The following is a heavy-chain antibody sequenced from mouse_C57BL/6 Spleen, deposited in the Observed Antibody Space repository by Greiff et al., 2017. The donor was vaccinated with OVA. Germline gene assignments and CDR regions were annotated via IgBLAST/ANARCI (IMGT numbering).Heavy chain of an antibody. Sequence: EVKLVESGGGLVKPGGSLKLSCAASGFTFSSYTMSWVRPTPEKRLEWVATISGGGGHTYYPDSVKGRFTIYRDNAKNTLYLQMSSLWSEDTALYYCARHEPLTVYYFDYWGQGTTLTVSS. D-gene: IGHD1-1*01. CDR2: ISGGGGHT. CDR1: GFTFSSYT. J-gene: IGHJ2*01. V-gene: IGHV5-9*01. CDR3: ARHEPLTVYYFDY.